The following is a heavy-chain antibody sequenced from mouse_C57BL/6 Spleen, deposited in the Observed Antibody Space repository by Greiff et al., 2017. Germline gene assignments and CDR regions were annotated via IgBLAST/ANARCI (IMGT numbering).Heavy chain of an antibody. Sequence: VQLQQPGAELVKPGASVKMSCKASGYTFTSYWITWVKQRPGQGLEWIGDIYPGSGSTNYNEKFKSKATLTVDTSSSTAYMQLSSLTSEDSAVYYCARCHYYGSTPCDYWGQGTTLTVSS. CDR3: ARCHYYGSTPCDY. CDR2: IYPGSGST. D-gene: IGHD1-1*01. V-gene: IGHV1-55*01. J-gene: IGHJ2*01. CDR1: GYTFTSYW.